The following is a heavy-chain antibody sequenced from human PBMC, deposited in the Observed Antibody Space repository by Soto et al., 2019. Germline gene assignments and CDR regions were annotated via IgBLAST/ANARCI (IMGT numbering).Heavy chain of an antibody. CDR1: GYTFTGYY. D-gene: IGHD6-13*01. J-gene: IGHJ4*02. V-gene: IGHV1-2*02. Sequence: QVQLVQSGAEVKKPGASVKVSCKASGYTFTGYYMHWVRQAPGQGLDWMGWINPNSGGTNYSQKFQGRVNMTRDTSISTAYMELSRLRYDDTAVYYCAREATSSSPVDYWGQGTLVTVSS. CDR3: AREATSSSPVDY. CDR2: INPNSGGT.